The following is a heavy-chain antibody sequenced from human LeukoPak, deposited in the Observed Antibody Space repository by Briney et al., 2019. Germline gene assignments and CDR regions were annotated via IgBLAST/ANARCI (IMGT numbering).Heavy chain of an antibody. CDR1: GGSISSYY. CDR2: IYSSGSA. V-gene: IGHV4-4*07. J-gene: IGHJ6*03. CDR3: ARHVAATHYYYYMDV. D-gene: IGHD6-13*01. Sequence: SETLSLTCTVSGGSISSYYWSWIRRPAGKGLEWIGRIYSSGSATYNPSLKSRVTMSVDTSKNQFSLRLSSVTAADTAVYYCARHVAATHYYYYMDVWGKGTTVTVSS.